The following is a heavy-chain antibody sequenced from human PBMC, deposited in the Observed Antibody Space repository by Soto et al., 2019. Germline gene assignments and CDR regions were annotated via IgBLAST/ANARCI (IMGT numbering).Heavy chain of an antibody. D-gene: IGHD5-12*01. CDR1: GFTFSSYA. CDR3: VKSRGGNNFDFFD. J-gene: IGHJ4*02. CDR2: VRGNGDPP. Sequence: GGSLRLSCAASGFTFSSYAMSWVRQAPGKGLEYVSGVRGNGDPPFYADSVKGRFTISRDNSKNTLYLQMSSLSADDTAVYYCVKSRGGNNFDFFDWGQGALVTVSS. V-gene: IGHV3-64D*06.